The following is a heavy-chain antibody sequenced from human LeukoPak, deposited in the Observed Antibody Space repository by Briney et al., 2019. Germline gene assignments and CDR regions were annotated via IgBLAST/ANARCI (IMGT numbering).Heavy chain of an antibody. D-gene: IGHD1-26*01. CDR3: AGRSPLRLGSYDGSRAFDI. V-gene: IGHV4-34*01. CDR2: INHSGST. Sequence: SETLSLTCAVYGGSFSGYYWSWIRHPPGKGLEWIGEINHSGSTNYNPSLKSRVTISVDTSKNQFSLKLSSVTAADTAVYYCAGRSPLRLGSYDGSRAFDIWGQGTMVTVSS. J-gene: IGHJ3*02. CDR1: GGSFSGYY.